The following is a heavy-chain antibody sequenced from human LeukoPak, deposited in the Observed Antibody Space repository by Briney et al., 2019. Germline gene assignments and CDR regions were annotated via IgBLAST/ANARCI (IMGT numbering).Heavy chain of an antibody. D-gene: IGHD6-19*01. CDR1: GGTFSSYA. CDR2: IIPIFGTA. J-gene: IGHJ5*02. Sequence: SVKVSCKASGGTFSSYAISWVRQAPGQGLEWMGGIIPIFGTANYAQKFQGRVTITADESTSTAYMELSSLRSEDTAVYYCASSGGWYNWFDPWSQGTLVTVSS. V-gene: IGHV1-69*01. CDR3: ASSGGWYNWFDP.